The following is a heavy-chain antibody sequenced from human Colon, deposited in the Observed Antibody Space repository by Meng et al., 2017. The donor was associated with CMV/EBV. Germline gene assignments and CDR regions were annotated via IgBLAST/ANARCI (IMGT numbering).Heavy chain of an antibody. CDR2: INPDGDQK. V-gene: IGHV3-7*02. CDR3: TRGPY. CDR1: GFSLSCDW. J-gene: IGHJ4*02. Sequence: VEFGGYFGQPGGSLGLACAASGFSLSCDWVGWVRQAPGKGLEWVAYINPDGDQKSHVDSVEGRFTISRDNAKNSLYLQMESLSAEDTAVYYCTRGPYWGQGTLVTVSS.